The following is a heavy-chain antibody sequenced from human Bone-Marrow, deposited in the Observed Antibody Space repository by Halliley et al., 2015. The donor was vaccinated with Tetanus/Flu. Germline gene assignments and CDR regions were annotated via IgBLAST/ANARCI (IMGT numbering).Heavy chain of an antibody. CDR1: GESFSGYY. J-gene: IGHJ6*02. CDR2: INHSGST. CDR3: ARAVWQRLPPSHYYYAMAG. V-gene: IGHV4-34*01. Sequence: TLSLTCAVYGESFSGYYWNWIRQPPGKGLEWIGEINHSGSTNYNPSLKSRVTISVDTSKNQISLNLTSVTAADTAVYYCARAVWQRLPPSHYYYAMAGWGRGTTVTVSS. D-gene: IGHD5-12*01.